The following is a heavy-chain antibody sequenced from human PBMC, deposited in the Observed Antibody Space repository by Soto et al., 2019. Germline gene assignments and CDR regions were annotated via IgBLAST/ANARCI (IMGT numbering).Heavy chain of an antibody. CDR1: GGSISSGDYY. CDR3: ARDGDRNYYDSSGSHTGPYFDY. J-gene: IGHJ4*02. D-gene: IGHD3-22*01. CDR2: IYYSGST. Sequence: PWETLSLTCTVSGGSISSGDYYWGWIRQPPGKGLEWIGYIYYSGSTNYNPSLKSRVTISVDTSKNQFSLKLSSVTAADTAVYYCARDGDRNYYDSSGSHTGPYFDYWGQGTLVTVSS. V-gene: IGHV4-30-4*01.